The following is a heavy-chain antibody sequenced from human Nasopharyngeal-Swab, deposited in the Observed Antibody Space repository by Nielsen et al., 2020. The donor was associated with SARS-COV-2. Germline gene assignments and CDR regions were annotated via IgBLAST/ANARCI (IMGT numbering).Heavy chain of an antibody. CDR2: ISYDGSNK. CDR1: GFTFSRYA. D-gene: IGHD6-19*01. CDR3: ARGSSSRAVAGMVGNWFDP. J-gene: IGHJ5*02. V-gene: IGHV3-30-3*01. Sequence: GESLKISCAASGFTFSRYAMHWVRQATGKGLEWVAVISYDGSNKSYADSVKGRFTISRDNSKNTLYLQMNSLRAEDTAVYYCARGSSSRAVAGMVGNWFDPWGQGTLVTVSS.